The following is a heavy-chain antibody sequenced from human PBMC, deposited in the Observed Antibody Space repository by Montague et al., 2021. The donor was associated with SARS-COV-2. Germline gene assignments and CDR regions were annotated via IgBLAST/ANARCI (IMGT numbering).Heavy chain of an antibody. CDR3: AKVWGYYDSSGYYYVWGFDH. CDR2: ISSRGYYT. V-gene: IGHV3-23*01. D-gene: IGHD3-22*01. CDR1: GFTFNSHA. J-gene: IGHJ4*02. Sequence: SLRLSCAASGFTFNSHAMTWVRQPPGKGLDWVLTISSRGYYTYFADSVKGRFTISRDNSNSTVFLQMNSLRVEDTAVYYCAKVWGYYDSSGYYYVWGFDHWGQGTLVTVSS.